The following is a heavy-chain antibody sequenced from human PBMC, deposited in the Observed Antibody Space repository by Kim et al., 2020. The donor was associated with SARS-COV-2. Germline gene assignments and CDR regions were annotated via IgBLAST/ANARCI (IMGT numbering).Heavy chain of an antibody. J-gene: IGHJ6*02. CDR3: ARDGEQSSGWYSDPSGPYYYYGMDV. V-gene: IGHV1-18*01. D-gene: IGHD6-19*01. Sequence: ASVKVSCKASGYTFTSYGISWVRQAPGQGLEWMGWISAYNGNTNYAQKLQGRVTMTTDTSTSTAYMELRSLRSDDTAVYYCARDGEQSSGWYSDPSGPYYYYGMDVWGQGTTVTVSS. CDR2: ISAYNGNT. CDR1: GYTFTSYG.